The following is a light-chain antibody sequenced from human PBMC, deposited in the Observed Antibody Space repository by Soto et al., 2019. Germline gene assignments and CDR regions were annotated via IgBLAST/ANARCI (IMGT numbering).Light chain of an antibody. J-gene: IGKJ4*01. CDR3: QQRSNWPPLT. CDR1: QSVSSY. V-gene: IGKV3-11*01. CDR2: GAS. Sequence: EFVLTQSPGTLSLSPGERATLSCRASQSVSSYLAWYQQKPGQAPRLLIYGASNRATGIPDRFSGSGSGTDFTLTISSLEPEDFAVYYCQQRSNWPPLTFGGGTKVDIK.